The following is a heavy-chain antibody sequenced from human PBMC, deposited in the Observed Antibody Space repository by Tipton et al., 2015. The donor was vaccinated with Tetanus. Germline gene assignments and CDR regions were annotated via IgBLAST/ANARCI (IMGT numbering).Heavy chain of an antibody. D-gene: IGHD3-22*01. CDR3: ARGPRTRIYDSSGYSFRYFYGMDV. J-gene: IGHJ6*02. CDR2: VNQAGNT. CDR1: GGSFTDYS. V-gene: IGHV4-34*01. Sequence: LRLSCAVYGGSFTDYSWSWIRQPPGQGLEWIGEVNQAGNTDYIPSLKGRVTMSLDTSKGQLSRNLSSVTAAGTAVYYCARGPRTRIYDSSGYSFRYFYGMDVWGLGATVTVSS.